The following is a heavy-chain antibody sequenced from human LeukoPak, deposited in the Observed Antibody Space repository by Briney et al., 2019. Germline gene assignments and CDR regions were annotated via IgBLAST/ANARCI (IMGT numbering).Heavy chain of an antibody. D-gene: IGHD2-8*01. CDR1: GGSISSHY. Sequence: PSETLSLTCTVSGGSISSHYWSWIRHPAGKRLEWLGRIWTTGSTAYSPSYKSRLTMSIDKSKNQFSLKLTSMTAADTAVYYCARVRAYANFVGNFDLWGRGALVTVSS. J-gene: IGHJ2*01. CDR2: IWTTGST. V-gene: IGHV4-4*07. CDR3: ARVRAYANFVGNFDL.